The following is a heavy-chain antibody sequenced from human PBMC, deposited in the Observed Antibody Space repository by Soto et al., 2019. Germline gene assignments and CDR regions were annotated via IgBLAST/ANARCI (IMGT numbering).Heavy chain of an antibody. J-gene: IGHJ6*01. D-gene: IGHD3-10*01. CDR2: IDAGNGNT. CDR1: GYTFTSYP. V-gene: IGHV1-3*01. CDR3: ARAVFTYGSTYYGMQV. Sequence: ASLKVSCKASGYTFTSYPTHWVRQAAGQRLEWMGWIDAGNGNTKYSQKFRGRVTFTTDTSASTAYMDLSSLRSEDTAVYYCARAVFTYGSTYYGMQVWGEPTTVTVS.